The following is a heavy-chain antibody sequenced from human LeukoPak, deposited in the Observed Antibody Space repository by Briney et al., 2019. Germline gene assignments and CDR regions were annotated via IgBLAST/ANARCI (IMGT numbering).Heavy chain of an antibody. D-gene: IGHD3-22*01. CDR1: GFTFSSYA. Sequence: GGSLRLSCAASGFTFSSYAMHWVRQAPGKGLEWVAVISYDGSNKYYADSVKGRFTISRDNSKNTLYLQMNSLRAEDTAVYYCARGLRTHYYDSSGYYQLPDAFDIWGQGTMVTVSS. V-gene: IGHV3-30-3*01. CDR2: ISYDGSNK. J-gene: IGHJ3*02. CDR3: ARGLRTHYYDSSGYYQLPDAFDI.